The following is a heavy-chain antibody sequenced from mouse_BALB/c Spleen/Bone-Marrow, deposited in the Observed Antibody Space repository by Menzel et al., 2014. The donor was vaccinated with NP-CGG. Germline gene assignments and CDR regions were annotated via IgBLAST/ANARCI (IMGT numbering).Heavy chain of an antibody. CDR1: GFAFSSYD. V-gene: IGHV5-12-1*01. Sequence: EVKLVESGGGLVKPGGSLKLSCAASGFAFSSYDMSWVRQTPEKRLEWVAYISSGGGSTYYPDTVKGRFTISRDNAKNTLYLQMISLKSEDTAMYYCARRDYGNYEGGAMDYWGQGTSVTVSS. CDR2: ISSGGGST. J-gene: IGHJ4*01. D-gene: IGHD2-1*01. CDR3: ARRDYGNYEGGAMDY.